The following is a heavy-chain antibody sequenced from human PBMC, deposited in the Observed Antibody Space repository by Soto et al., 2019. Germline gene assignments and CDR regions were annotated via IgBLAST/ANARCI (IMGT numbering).Heavy chain of an antibody. J-gene: IGHJ3*01. V-gene: IGHV3-21*01. CDR1: GFTFSSYS. CDR3: ARDREGVGAGLF. Sequence: EVQLVESGGGLVKPGGSLRLSCAASGFTFSSYSMNWVRQAPGKGLEWVSSISSSSYIYYADSVKGRFTISRDNAKNSLYLQMNSLRAEDTAVYYCARDREGVGAGLFWGQGTMVTVSS. CDR2: ISSSSYI. D-gene: IGHD1-26*01.